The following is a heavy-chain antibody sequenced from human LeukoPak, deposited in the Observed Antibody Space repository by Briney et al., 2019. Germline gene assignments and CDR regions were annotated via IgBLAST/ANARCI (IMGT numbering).Heavy chain of an antibody. CDR1: GYTFTSSG. J-gene: IGHJ4*02. D-gene: IGHD6-6*01. Sequence: ASVKVSCKASGYTFTSSGISWVRQAPGQGLEWMGWINTNTGNPTYAQGFTGRFVFSLDTSVSTAYLQISSLKAEDTAVYYCARDSLFVGTYSSSLDYWGQGTLVTVSS. CDR2: INTNTGNP. V-gene: IGHV7-4-1*02. CDR3: ARDSLFVGTYSSSLDY.